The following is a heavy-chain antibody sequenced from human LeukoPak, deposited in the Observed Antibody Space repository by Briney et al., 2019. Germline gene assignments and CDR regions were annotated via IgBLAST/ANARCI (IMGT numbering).Heavy chain of an antibody. Sequence: GESLKISCKVSGYSFTNYWIGWVRQMHGKGLEWMGIIYPGDSDTRYSPSFQGQVTISADKSISTAYLQWNSLKASDTAIYYCARGGYYDSESYYLNYWGQGTLVTVSS. D-gene: IGHD3-10*01. J-gene: IGHJ4*02. CDR1: GYSFTNYW. CDR3: ARGGYYDSESYYLNY. V-gene: IGHV5-51*01. CDR2: IYPGDSDT.